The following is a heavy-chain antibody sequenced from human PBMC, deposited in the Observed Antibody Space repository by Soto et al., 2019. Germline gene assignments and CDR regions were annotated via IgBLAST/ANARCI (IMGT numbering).Heavy chain of an antibody. Sequence: ASVKVSCKASGYTFTSYGISWVRQAPGQGLEGMGWISAYNGNTNYAQKLQGRVTMATDTATGTAYMELRSLRSYDTAVYYCARNIVLMVYAMGSGFDPWGQGTLVTVSS. CDR3: ARNIVLMVYAMGSGFDP. V-gene: IGHV1-18*01. J-gene: IGHJ5*02. CDR1: GYTFTSYG. D-gene: IGHD2-8*01. CDR2: ISAYNGNT.